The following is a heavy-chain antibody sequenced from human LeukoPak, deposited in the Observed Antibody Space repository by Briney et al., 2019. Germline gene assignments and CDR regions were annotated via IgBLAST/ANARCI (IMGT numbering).Heavy chain of an antibody. Sequence: GGSLRLSCVASEFTFSSYGMHWVRQAPGKGLEWVAFIRYDGSNTYYADSVKGRFTISRDNSKDLLYLQMNSLRAEDTAIYYCAKGWEAYCGGDCYSALDYWGQGTLVTVSS. V-gene: IGHV3-30*02. CDR2: IRYDGSNT. D-gene: IGHD2-21*01. CDR3: AKGWEAYCGGDCYSALDY. J-gene: IGHJ4*02. CDR1: EFTFSSYG.